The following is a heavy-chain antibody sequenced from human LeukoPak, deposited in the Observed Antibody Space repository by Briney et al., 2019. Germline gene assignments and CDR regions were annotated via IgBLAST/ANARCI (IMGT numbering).Heavy chain of an antibody. Sequence: TGGSLRLSCAASGFTFSSYVMHWVRQAPGKGLEWVAFIRYDGSNKYYADSGKGRFTISRDNSKNTLYLQMNSLRAEDTAVYYCAKDPAITMIVVVHTRPFDYWGQGTLVTVSS. CDR2: IRYDGSNK. J-gene: IGHJ4*02. D-gene: IGHD3-22*01. CDR1: GFTFSSYV. V-gene: IGHV3-30*02. CDR3: AKDPAITMIVVVHTRPFDY.